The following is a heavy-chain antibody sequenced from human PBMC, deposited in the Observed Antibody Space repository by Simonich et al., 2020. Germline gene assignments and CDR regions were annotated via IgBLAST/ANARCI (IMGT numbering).Heavy chain of an antibody. D-gene: IGHD1-26*01. CDR3: ARGLIGGSYYY. J-gene: IGHJ4*02. CDR2: INHSGST. CDR1: GGSFSGYY. V-gene: IGHV4-34*01. Sequence: QVQLQQWGAGLLKPSETLSLTCAVYGGSFSGYYWSWFRQPPGKGLEWIGEINHSGSTKYTPSRKSRVTISVDTSKNQISLKLSSVTAADTAVYYCARGLIGGSYYYWGQGTLVTVSS.